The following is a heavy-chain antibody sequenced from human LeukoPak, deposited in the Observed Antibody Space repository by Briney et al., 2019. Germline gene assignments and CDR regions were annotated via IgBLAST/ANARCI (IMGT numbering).Heavy chain of an antibody. CDR3: ARVGMGNDYYEY. J-gene: IGHJ4*02. CDR2: INPNSGGT. V-gene: IGHV1-2*02. D-gene: IGHD1-26*01. Sequence: ASVKVSCKASGYTFTGYYMHWVRQAPGQGLEWMVWINPNSGGTNYAQKFQGRVTMTRDTSISTAYMELSRLRSDDTAVYYCARVGMGNDYYEYWGQGTLVTVSS. CDR1: GYTFTGYY.